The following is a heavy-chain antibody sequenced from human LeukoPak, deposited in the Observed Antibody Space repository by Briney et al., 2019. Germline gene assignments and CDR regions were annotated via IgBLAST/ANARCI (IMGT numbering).Heavy chain of an antibody. V-gene: IGHV3-48*04. Sequence: GGSLRLSCAASGFTFSSYSMNWVRQAPGKRLEWVSYTSSSSTIYYADSVKGRFTISRDNAKNSLYLQMNSLRAEDTAVYYCARERYYDSSGYPLFPDAFDIWGQGTMVTVSS. J-gene: IGHJ3*02. CDR1: GFTFSSYS. D-gene: IGHD3-22*01. CDR2: TSSSSTI. CDR3: ARERYYDSSGYPLFPDAFDI.